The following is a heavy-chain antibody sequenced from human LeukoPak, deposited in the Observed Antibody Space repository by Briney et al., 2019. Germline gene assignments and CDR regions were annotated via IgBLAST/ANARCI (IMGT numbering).Heavy chain of an antibody. CDR1: GFTFSSYG. CDR2: ISYDGSNK. Sequence: GRSLRLSCAASGFTFSSYGMHWVRQAPGKGLEWVAVISYDGSNKYYADSVKGRFTISRDNSKNTLYLQMNSLRAEDTAVYYCAITGLQLWLFAYWGQGTLVTVSS. D-gene: IGHD5-18*01. CDR3: AITGLQLWLFAY. J-gene: IGHJ4*02. V-gene: IGHV3-30*03.